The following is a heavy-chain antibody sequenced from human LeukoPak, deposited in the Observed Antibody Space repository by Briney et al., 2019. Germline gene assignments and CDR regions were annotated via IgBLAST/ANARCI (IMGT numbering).Heavy chain of an antibody. Sequence: ASVKVSCKASGYTFTSHGISWVRQAPGQGLEWMGWISAYNGNTNYAQKLQGRVTMTTDTSTSTAYMELRSLRSDDTAVYYCARETYCGGDCYADYWGQGTLVTVSS. CDR2: ISAYNGNT. CDR3: ARETYCGGDCYADY. D-gene: IGHD2-21*02. J-gene: IGHJ4*02. CDR1: GYTFTSHG. V-gene: IGHV1-18*01.